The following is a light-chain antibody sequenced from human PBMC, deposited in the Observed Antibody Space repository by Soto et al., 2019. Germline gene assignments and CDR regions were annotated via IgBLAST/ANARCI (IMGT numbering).Light chain of an antibody. CDR1: KLGDKY. CDR2: QDS. Sequence: SYELTQPPSVSVSPGQTASITGSGDKLGDKYACWYQQKPGQSPVLVIYQDSKRPSGIPERFSGSNSGNTATLTISGTQAMDEADYYCQAWDSGTVVFGGGSKVTVL. V-gene: IGLV3-1*01. CDR3: QAWDSGTVV. J-gene: IGLJ2*01.